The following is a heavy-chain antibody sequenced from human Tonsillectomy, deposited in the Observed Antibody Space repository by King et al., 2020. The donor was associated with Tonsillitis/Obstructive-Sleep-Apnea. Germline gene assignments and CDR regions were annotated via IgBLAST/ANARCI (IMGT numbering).Heavy chain of an antibody. V-gene: IGHV4-34*01. CDR1: GGSFSGYY. CDR3: ARGEIAAAGGGDAFDI. J-gene: IGHJ3*02. D-gene: IGHD6-13*01. Sequence: VQLQQWGAGLLKPSETLSLTCAVYGGSFSGYYWSWIRQPPGKGLEWIGEINHSGSTNYNPSLKSRVTISVDTSKNQFSLKLSSVTAADTAVYYCARGEIAAAGGGDAFDIWGQGTMVTVSS. CDR2: INHSGST.